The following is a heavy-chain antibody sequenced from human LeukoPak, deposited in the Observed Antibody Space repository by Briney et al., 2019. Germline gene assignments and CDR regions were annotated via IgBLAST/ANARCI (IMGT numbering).Heavy chain of an antibody. Sequence: SETLSLTCTVSGGSISSGSYYWSWIRQPAGKGLEWIGRIYTSGSTNYNPSLKSRVTISVDTSKSQFSLMQSSVTAADTAVYYCARGKYDSGGYYLDYWGQGTLVTVSS. V-gene: IGHV4-61*02. J-gene: IGHJ4*02. D-gene: IGHD3-22*01. CDR1: GGSISSGSYY. CDR2: IYTSGST. CDR3: ARGKYDSGGYYLDY.